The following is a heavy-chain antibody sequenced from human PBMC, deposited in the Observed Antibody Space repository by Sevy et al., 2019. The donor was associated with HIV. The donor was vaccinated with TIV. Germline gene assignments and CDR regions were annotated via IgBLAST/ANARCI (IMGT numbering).Heavy chain of an antibody. CDR3: ARDRDFWSGPRWRYMDV. J-gene: IGHJ6*03. V-gene: IGHV3-30-3*01. Sequence: RGCLRLSCAASGFTFSSYAMHWVRQAPGKGLEWVAVISYDGSNKYYADSVKGRFTFSRYNSKNTLYLQMNRLRAEDMALYYCARDRDFWSGPRWRYMDVWGKGTTVDVSS. CDR1: GFTFSSYA. CDR2: ISYDGSNK. D-gene: IGHD3-3*01.